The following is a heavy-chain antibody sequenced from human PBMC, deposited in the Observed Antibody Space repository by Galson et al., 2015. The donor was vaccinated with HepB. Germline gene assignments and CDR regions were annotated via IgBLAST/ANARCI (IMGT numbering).Heavy chain of an antibody. Sequence: QSGAEVKKPGESLKISCKGFGYRISTYWIAWVRQMPGKGLEPMGIIFPGDSNTRYNPSFQGRVTISADKTINSVYLQCNNLEASDSPIYYWAANREGSAFDYWGQGTLVTVSS. D-gene: IGHD1-26*01. V-gene: IGHV5-51*01. CDR3: AANREGSAFDY. CDR2: IFPGDSNT. J-gene: IGHJ4*02. CDR1: GYRISTYW.